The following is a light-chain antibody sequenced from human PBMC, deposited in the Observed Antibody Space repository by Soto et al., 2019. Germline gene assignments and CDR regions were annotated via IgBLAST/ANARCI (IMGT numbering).Light chain of an antibody. CDR1: QYINTR. CDR2: GAS. CDR3: QQYGSSPPKT. Sequence: EIVLTQSPATLSSFPGDRVTLSCRASQYINTRLAWYQQKPGQAPRLLIYGASSRATGIPDRFSGSGSGTDFTLTISRLEPEDFAVYYCQQYGSSPPKTFGQGTKVDIK. V-gene: IGKV3-20*01. J-gene: IGKJ1*01.